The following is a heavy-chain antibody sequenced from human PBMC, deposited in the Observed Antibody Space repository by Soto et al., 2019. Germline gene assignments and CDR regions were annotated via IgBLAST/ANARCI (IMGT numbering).Heavy chain of an antibody. V-gene: IGHV3-23*01. D-gene: IGHD3-10*01. CDR1: GVTFTSYA. CDR3: AKGSFGFDY. Sequence: EVQLLESGGGLVQPGGSLRLSCAASGVTFTSYAMTWVRQVPGEGLQWVSCISKSGDSTYYADSVKGRFTTSRDNSKNTLYLQMNSLRAEDTAIYYCAKGSFGFDYWGQGTLVTVSS. CDR2: ISKSGDST. J-gene: IGHJ4*02.